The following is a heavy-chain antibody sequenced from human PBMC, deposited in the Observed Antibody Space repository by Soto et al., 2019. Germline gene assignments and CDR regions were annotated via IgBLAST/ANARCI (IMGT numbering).Heavy chain of an antibody. CDR3: ASGSSIAAPDPPIDY. D-gene: IGHD6-6*01. CDR1: GFTFSDYY. Sequence: QVPLVESGGGLVQPGGSLRLSCAASGFTFSDYYMSWIRQAPGKGLEWVSYISSSGSTIYYADSVKGRFTISRDNAKNSLYLQMNSLRAEDTAVYYCASGSSIAAPDPPIDYWGQGTLVTVSS. J-gene: IGHJ4*02. V-gene: IGHV3-11*01. CDR2: ISSSGSTI.